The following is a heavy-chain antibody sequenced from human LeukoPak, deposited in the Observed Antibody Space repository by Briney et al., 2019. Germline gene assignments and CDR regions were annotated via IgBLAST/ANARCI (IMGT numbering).Heavy chain of an antibody. CDR2: IWYDGSNK. CDR1: GFTFSSYG. J-gene: IGHJ6*04. Sequence: GRSLRLSCAASGFTFSSYGMHWVRQAPGKGLEWVAVIWYDGSNKYYADSVKGRFTTSRDNSKNTLYLQMNSLRAEDTAVYYCARKDVDTAMVPKTGYYYYGMDVWGKGTTVTVSS. CDR3: ARKDVDTAMVPKTGYYYYGMDV. D-gene: IGHD5-18*01. V-gene: IGHV3-33*01.